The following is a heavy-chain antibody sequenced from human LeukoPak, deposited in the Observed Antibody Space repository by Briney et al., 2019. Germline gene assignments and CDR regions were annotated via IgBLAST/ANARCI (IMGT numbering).Heavy chain of an antibody. CDR2: IYYTGST. J-gene: IGHJ4*02. CDR3: AREHCSTTTCYFDY. D-gene: IGHD2-2*01. CDR1: GGSISSYY. V-gene: IGHV4-59*01. Sequence: SETLSLTCTVSGGSISSYYWSWIRQPPGKGLEWIGYIYYTGSTNYNPSLKSRVTISVHTSKNRFSLKLSSVTAADTAVYYCAREHCSTTTCYFDYWGQGTLVTVSS.